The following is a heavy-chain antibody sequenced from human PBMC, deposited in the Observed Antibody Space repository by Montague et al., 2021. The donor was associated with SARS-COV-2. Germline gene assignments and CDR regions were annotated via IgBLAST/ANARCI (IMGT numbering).Heavy chain of an antibody. CDR3: AAEMATISAPLDY. D-gene: IGHD5-24*01. CDR2: TSYDGSNK. CDR1: GFTFSSYA. V-gene: IGHV3-30*04. J-gene: IGHJ4*02. Sequence: SLRLSCAASGFTFSSYAMHWVRQAPGKGLEWVAVTSYDGSNKYYADSVKGRFTISRDNSKNTLYLQMNSLRAEDTAVYYCAAEMATISAPLDYWGQGTLVTVSS.